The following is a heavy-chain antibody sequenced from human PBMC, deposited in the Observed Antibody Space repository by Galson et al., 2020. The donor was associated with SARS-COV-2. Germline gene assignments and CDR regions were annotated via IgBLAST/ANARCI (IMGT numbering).Heavy chain of an antibody. CDR2: INYSGNT. CDR3: ARDIAAANFDY. V-gene: IGHV4-39*07. CDR1: GDSISSYNNYY. Sequence: ASETLSLTCSVSGDSISSYNNYYWGWIRQPPWKGLQWIGNINYSGNTYYMPSLKSRVSMSVDTSKNQFSLKLTSVTAADTAVYYCARDIAAANFDYWGQGTLVTVSS. D-gene: IGHD6-13*01. J-gene: IGHJ4*02.